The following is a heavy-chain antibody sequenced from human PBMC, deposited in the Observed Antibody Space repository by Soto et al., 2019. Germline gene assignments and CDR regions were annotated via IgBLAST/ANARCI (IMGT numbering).Heavy chain of an antibody. Sequence: GSLRLSCAASGFTFSYYPLHWVRRAPGKGLEWVSSISGIKNYIRYADSVKGRFTISRDNAKTSLYLQMNSLTAEDTAVYYCAREGVHNYTEYYFDYWGQGTLVTVSS. J-gene: IGHJ4*02. CDR1: GFTFSYYP. D-gene: IGHD3-10*01. CDR3: AREGVHNYTEYYFDY. V-gene: IGHV3-21*06. CDR2: ISGIKNYI.